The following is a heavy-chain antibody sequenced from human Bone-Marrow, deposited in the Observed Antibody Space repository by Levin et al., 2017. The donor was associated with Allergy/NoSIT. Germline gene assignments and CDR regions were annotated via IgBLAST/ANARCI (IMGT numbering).Heavy chain of an antibody. CDR2: IYSGGDT. Sequence: ETLSLTCAASGFSVSRNYMSWVRQAPGKGLEWVSLIYSGGDTQYADSVKGRFTISRDNSRNTLYLQMNSLRGDDTAVYYCASNGVGTAAGTPWGQGTLVTVSS. J-gene: IGHJ4*02. CDR1: GFSVSRNY. CDR3: ASNGVGTAAGTP. V-gene: IGHV3-66*01. D-gene: IGHD6-13*01.